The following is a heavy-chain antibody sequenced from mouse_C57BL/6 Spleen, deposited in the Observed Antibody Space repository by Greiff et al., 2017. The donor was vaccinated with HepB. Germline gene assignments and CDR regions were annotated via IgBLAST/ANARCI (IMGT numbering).Heavy chain of an antibody. J-gene: IGHJ3*01. CDR2: IDPSDSEI. V-gene: IGHV1-52*01. Sequence: QVQLQQPGAELVRPGSSVKLSCKASGYTFTRYWMPWVKQRPIQGLEWIGNIDPSDSEIHYNQKLKDKATLTVDKSSSTAYMQLSRLTSEDSAVYYCARVDDYDAWFAYWGQGTLVTVSA. D-gene: IGHD2-4*01. CDR3: ARVDDYDAWFAY. CDR1: GYTFTRYW.